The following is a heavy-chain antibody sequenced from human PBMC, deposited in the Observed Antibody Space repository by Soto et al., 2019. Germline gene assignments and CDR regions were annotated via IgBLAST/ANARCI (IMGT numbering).Heavy chain of an antibody. Sequence: PGESLKISCKGSGYSFTSYWIGWVRQMPGKGLEWMGIIYPGDSDTRYSPSFQGQVTISADKSISTAYLQWSSLKASDTAMYYCARWGIAARQYYYYYMDVWGQGTTVTVSS. CDR1: GYSFTSYW. D-gene: IGHD6-6*01. J-gene: IGHJ6*03. CDR3: ARWGIAARQYYYYYMDV. CDR2: IYPGDSDT. V-gene: IGHV5-51*01.